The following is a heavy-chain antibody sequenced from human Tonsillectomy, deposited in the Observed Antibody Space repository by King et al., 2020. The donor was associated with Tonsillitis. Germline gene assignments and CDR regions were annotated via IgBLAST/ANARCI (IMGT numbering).Heavy chain of an antibody. V-gene: IGHV3-21*01. CDR3: ARGIYYDSSGYYF. Sequence: VQLVGSGGGLVKPGGSLRLSCAASGFTFSSYSMNWVRQAPGKGLEWVSSISSSSSYIYYADSVKGRFTISRDNAKNSLYLQMNSLRAEDTAVYYCARGIYYDSSGYYFWGQGTLVTVSS. D-gene: IGHD3-22*01. CDR2: ISSSSSYI. CDR1: GFTFSSYS. J-gene: IGHJ4*02.